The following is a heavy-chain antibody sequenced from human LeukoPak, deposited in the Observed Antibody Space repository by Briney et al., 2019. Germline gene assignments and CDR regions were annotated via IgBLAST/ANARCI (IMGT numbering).Heavy chain of an antibody. D-gene: IGHD3-10*01. CDR3: AKTMVFAFDY. J-gene: IGHJ4*02. V-gene: IGHV3-23*01. CDR1: GFTFSSYA. CDR2: IIGSGGST. Sequence: GGSLRLSCAASGFTFSSYAMSWFRQAPGKGLEWVSAIIGSGGSTYYADSVKGRFTISRDNSKNTLYLQMNSLRAEDTAVYYCAKTMVFAFDYWGQGTLVTVSS.